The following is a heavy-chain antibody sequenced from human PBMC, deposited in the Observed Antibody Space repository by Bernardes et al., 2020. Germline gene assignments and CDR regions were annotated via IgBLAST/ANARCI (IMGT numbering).Heavy chain of an antibody. D-gene: IGHD2-2*01. CDR1: GGSISSSSYY. CDR3: ARRGPRDIVVVPATLDRWYFDL. CDR2: IYYSGSA. J-gene: IGHJ2*01. V-gene: IGHV4-39*01. Sequence: SEPLSLTCTVSGGSISSSSYYWGWIRQPPGKGLEWIGSIYYSGSAYYNPSLKSRVTISVDMSKNQFSLKLSSVTAADTAVYYCARRGPRDIVVVPATLDRWYFDLWGRGTLVTVSS.